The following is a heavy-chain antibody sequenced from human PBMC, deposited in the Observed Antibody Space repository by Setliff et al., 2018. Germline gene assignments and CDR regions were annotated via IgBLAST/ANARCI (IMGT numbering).Heavy chain of an antibody. V-gene: IGHV3-7*03. CDR2: IKEDGSEK. J-gene: IGHJ2*01. D-gene: IGHD2-8*01. CDR3: AREYGASPHQTRRNWYFDL. Sequence: GGSLRLSCAASGFIFSNYWMAWVRQAPGKGLEWVANIKEDGSEKYFVDSVKGRFTISRDNAKESLFLQMNSLRVEDTAVYYCAREYGASPHQTRRNWYFDLWGRGTLVTVSS. CDR1: GFIFSNYW.